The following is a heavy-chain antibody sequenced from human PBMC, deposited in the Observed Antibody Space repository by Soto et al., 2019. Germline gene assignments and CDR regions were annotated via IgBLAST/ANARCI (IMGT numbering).Heavy chain of an antibody. V-gene: IGHV4-39*01. CDR3: ARHFRSYSGGYHWFGP. Sequence: SETLSLTCTVSGFSVNRGDYYWAWMRQPPGKGLEWIGSVYYSGGTHQNPSQSRFIISIDTAKNQISLRLKSVTAADTAVYYCARHFRSYSGGYHWFGPWGQGXLGTV. CDR2: VYYSGGT. CDR1: GFSVNRGDYY. D-gene: IGHD3-22*01. J-gene: IGHJ5*02.